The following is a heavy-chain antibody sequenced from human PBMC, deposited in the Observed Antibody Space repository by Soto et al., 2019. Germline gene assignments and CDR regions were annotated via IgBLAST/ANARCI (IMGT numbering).Heavy chain of an antibody. CDR3: AKVTQQWLVRAHFDY. Sequence: EVQLLESGGGLVQPGGSLRLSCAASGFTFSSYAMSWVRQAPGKGLEWDSAISGSGGSTYYADSVKGRFTISRDNSQNTLYLQMNSLRAEDTAVYYCAKVTQQWLVRAHFDYWGQGTLVTVSS. V-gene: IGHV3-23*01. D-gene: IGHD6-19*01. J-gene: IGHJ4*02. CDR1: GFTFSSYA. CDR2: ISGSGGST.